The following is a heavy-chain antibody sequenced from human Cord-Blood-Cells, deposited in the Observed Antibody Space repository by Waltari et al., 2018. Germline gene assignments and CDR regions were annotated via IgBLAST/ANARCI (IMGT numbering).Heavy chain of an antibody. J-gene: IGHJ4*02. CDR1: GYTFTNYD. V-gene: IGHV1-8*03. Sequence: QVQLVQSGAEVKKPGASVKVSCKASGYTFTNYDIHWVRHATGQGLEWMGWMNPNSGNTGYAQKFQGRVTITRNTSISTAYMELSSLRSEDTAVYYCARTYTTFWSGYQIFDYWGQGTLVTVSS. D-gene: IGHD3-3*01. CDR2: MNPNSGNT. CDR3: ARTYTTFWSGYQIFDY.